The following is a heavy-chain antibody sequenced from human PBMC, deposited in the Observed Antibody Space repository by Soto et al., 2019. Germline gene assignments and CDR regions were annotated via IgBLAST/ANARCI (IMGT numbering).Heavy chain of an antibody. CDR3: ATQEVGGSYVYAFDP. J-gene: IGHJ5*02. CDR2: IYYSGST. V-gene: IGHV4-30-2*03. Sequence: SETLSLTCAVSGGSISSGGYSWSWIRQPPGKGLEWIGSIYYSGSTYYNPSLKSRVTISVDTSKNHFSLKLSSVTAADTAVYYCATQEVGGSYVYAFDPWGQGTLVTSPQ. CDR1: GGSISSGGYS. D-gene: IGHD1-26*01.